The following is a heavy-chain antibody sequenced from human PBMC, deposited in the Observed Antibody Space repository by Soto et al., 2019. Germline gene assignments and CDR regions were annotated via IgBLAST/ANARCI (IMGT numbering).Heavy chain of an antibody. CDR2: TYYRSKWYN. D-gene: IGHD6-19*01. CDR3: ASEGPDYVSSDSYLDY. CDR1: GDSVSDNSAA. Sequence: PSQTLSLTCAISGDSVSDNSAAWNWIRQSPSRGLEWLGRTYYRSKWYNDYAVSVKSRITVTPDTSKNQFSLHLNSVTPEDTAVYYCASEGPDYVSSDSYLDYWGQGDLVTVYS. J-gene: IGHJ4*02. V-gene: IGHV6-1*01.